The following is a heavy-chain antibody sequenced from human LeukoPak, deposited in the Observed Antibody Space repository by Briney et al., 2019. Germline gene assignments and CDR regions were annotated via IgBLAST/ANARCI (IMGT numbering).Heavy chain of an antibody. CDR1: SGSISSSSYY. J-gene: IGHJ4*02. CDR3: ARDRLGDSYGYPFDY. V-gene: IGHV4-39*07. D-gene: IGHD5-18*01. CDR2: IYYSGST. Sequence: PSETLSLTCTVSSGSISSSSYYWGWIRQPPGKGLEWIGSIYYSGSTYYNPSLKSRVTISVDTSKNQFSLKLSSVTAADTAVYYCARDRLGDSYGYPFDYWGQGTLVTVSS.